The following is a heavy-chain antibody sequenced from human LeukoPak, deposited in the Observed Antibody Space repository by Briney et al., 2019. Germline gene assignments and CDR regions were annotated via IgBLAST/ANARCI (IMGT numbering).Heavy chain of an antibody. V-gene: IGHV3-7*01. CDR2: IKKDGSEK. J-gene: IGHJ4*02. CDR1: GFTFSGYW. Sequence: PGGSLRLSCAASGFTFSGYWMSWVRQAPGKGLEWVANIKKDGSEKYYVDSVKGRFTISRDNAKTSLYLQMNSLRAEDTAVYYCARGARDYSNYGYDYWGQGTLVTVSS. D-gene: IGHD4-11*01. CDR3: ARGARDYSNYGYDY.